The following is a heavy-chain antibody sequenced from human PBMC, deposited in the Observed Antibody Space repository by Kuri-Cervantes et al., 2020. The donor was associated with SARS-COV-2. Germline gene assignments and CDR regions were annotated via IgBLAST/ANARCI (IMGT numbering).Heavy chain of an antibody. CDR3: ARGDAGVGIAAAGIPYYFDY. CDR2: INHSGST. D-gene: IGHD6-13*01. Sequence: SETLSLTCTVSGASISSSTYYWGWIRQPPGKGLEWIGEINHSGSTNYNPSLKSRVTISVDTSKNQFSLKLSSVTAADTAVYYCARGDAGVGIAAAGIPYYFDYWGQGTLVTVSS. J-gene: IGHJ4*02. CDR1: GASISSSTYY. V-gene: IGHV4-39*07.